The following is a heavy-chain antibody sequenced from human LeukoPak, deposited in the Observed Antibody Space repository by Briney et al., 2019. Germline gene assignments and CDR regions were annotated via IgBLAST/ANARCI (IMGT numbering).Heavy chain of an antibody. CDR2: FDPEDGET. J-gene: IGHJ4*02. CDR1: RYTLTELS. CDR3: ATTPYYYDSSGSGYY. Sequence: ASVKVSCKVSRYTLTELSMHWVRQAPGKGLEWLGGFDPEDGETIYVQKFQGRVTMTEDTSTDTAYMELSSLRSEDTAVYYCATTPYYYDSSGSGYYWGQGTLVTVSS. V-gene: IGHV1-24*01. D-gene: IGHD3-22*01.